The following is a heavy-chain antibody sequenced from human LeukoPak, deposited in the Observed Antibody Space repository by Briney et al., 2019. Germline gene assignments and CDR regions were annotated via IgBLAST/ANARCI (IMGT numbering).Heavy chain of an antibody. CDR3: ARAMSTFGGVRNYFDS. J-gene: IGHJ4*02. CDR1: GFTFSGHN. V-gene: IGHV3-48*04. Sequence: GGSLRLSCAASGFTFSGHNMNWVRQAPGKGLEWISFVSISSGTIYYADSVKGRFRISRDNAKSSLDLEMNSLRAENTAVYYCARAMSTFGGVRNYFDSWGQGTLVTVSS. D-gene: IGHD3-16*01. CDR2: VSISSGTI.